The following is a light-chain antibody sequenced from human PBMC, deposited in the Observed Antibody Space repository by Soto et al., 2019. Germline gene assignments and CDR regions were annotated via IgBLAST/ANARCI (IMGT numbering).Light chain of an antibody. J-gene: IGKJ1*01. CDR1: QSISSW. Sequence: DIQMTQSPSTLSASLGDRVTIXXRASQSISSWLAWYQQKPGKAPKLXIYDASSLESGVPSRFSGSGSGTEFTLTISSLQPEDFATYYCQQYNTYGRTFGQGTKVDIK. CDR2: DAS. V-gene: IGKV1-5*01. CDR3: QQYNTYGRT.